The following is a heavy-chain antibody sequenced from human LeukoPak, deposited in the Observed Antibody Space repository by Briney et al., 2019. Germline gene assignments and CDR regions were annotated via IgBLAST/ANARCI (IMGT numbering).Heavy chain of an antibody. V-gene: IGHV3-30*03. D-gene: IGHD3-22*01. J-gene: IGHJ3*02. CDR1: GFTFSSYG. CDR3: ARGGADYYDSRYAFDI. Sequence: PGGSLRLSCAASGFTFSSYGMHWVRRAPGKGLEWVAVISYDGSNKYYADSVKGRFTISRDNSKNTLYLQMNSLRAEDTAVYYCARGGADYYDSRYAFDIWGQGTMVTVSS. CDR2: ISYDGSNK.